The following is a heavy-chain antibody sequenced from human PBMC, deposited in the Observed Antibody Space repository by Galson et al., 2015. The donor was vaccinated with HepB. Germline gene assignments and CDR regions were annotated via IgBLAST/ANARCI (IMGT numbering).Heavy chain of an antibody. Sequence: SLRLSCAASGFTFSSYAMHWVRQAPGKGLEWVAVISYDGSNKYYADSVKGRFTISRDNSKNTLYLQMNSLRAEDTAVYYCARSIVVVPAAMDFDIWGQGTMVTVSS. V-gene: IGHV3-30-3*01. CDR2: ISYDGSNK. CDR1: GFTFSSYA. J-gene: IGHJ3*02. CDR3: ARSIVVVPAAMDFDI. D-gene: IGHD2-2*01.